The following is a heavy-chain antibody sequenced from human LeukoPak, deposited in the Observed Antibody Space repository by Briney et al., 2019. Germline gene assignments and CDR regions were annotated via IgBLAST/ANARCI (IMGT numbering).Heavy chain of an antibody. J-gene: IGHJ5*02. CDR2: ISAYNGNT. CDR1: GYTFTNYG. V-gene: IGHV1-18*01. D-gene: IGHD2-15*01. CDR3: ARGGSDCSGGNCPYSWFDP. Sequence: ASVKVSCKAPGYTFTNYGITWVRQAPGQGLEWMGWISAYNGNTNYAQKLQGRVTMTTDTSTSTAYMELKSLTSDDTAVYYCARGGSDCSGGNCPYSWFDPWGQGTLVTVSS.